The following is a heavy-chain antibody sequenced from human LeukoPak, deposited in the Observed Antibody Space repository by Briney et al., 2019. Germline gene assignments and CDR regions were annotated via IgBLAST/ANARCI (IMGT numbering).Heavy chain of an antibody. CDR2: IYHSGST. J-gene: IGHJ4*02. V-gene: IGHV4-38-2*01. CDR3: ARHGGYSSGWLGYYFDY. D-gene: IGHD6-19*01. Sequence: SETLSLTCAVSGYSISSGYYWGLIRQPPGKGLEWIGSIYHSGSTYYNPSLKSRVTISVDTSKNQFSLKLSTLTAADTAVYYCARHGGYSSGWLGYYFDYWGQGTLVTVSS. CDR1: GYSISSGYY.